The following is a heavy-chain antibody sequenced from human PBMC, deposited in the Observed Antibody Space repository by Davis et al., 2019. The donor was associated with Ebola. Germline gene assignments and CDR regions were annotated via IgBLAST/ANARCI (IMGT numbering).Heavy chain of an antibody. CDR1: GFTFSSYE. CDR2: ISSSGSTI. CDR3: AREDTYCSSTSCLLDGMDV. J-gene: IGHJ6*02. Sequence: PGGSLRLSCAASGFTFSSYETNWVRQAPGKGLEWVSYISSSGSTIYYADSVKGRFTISRDNAKNSLYLQMNSLRAEDTAVYYCAREDTYCSSTSCLLDGMDVWGQGTTVTVSS. V-gene: IGHV3-48*03. D-gene: IGHD2-2*01.